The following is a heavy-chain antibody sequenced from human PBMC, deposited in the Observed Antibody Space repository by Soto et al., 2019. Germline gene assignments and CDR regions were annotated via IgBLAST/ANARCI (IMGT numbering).Heavy chain of an antibody. V-gene: IGHV1-46*01. D-gene: IGHD1-26*01. CDR2: INPSGGST. CDR1: GYTFTSYY. CDR3: ARDLGSGRSLGMDV. J-gene: IGHJ6*02. Sequence: ASVTASCKPSGYTFTSYYMHWVRQAPGQGLEWMGIINPSGGSTSYAQKFQGRVTMTRDTSTSTVYMELSSLRSEDTAVYYCARDLGSGRSLGMDVWGQGTTVTVSS.